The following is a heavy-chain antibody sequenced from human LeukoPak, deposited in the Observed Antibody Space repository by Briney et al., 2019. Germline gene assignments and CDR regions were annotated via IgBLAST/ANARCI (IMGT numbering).Heavy chain of an antibody. CDR2: INHSGST. CDR1: GGSFSGYY. J-gene: IGHJ4*02. CDR3: ARVGKRMITFGGVIVQ. V-gene: IGHV4-34*01. D-gene: IGHD3-16*02. Sequence: PSETLSLTCAVYGGSFSGYYWSWIRQPPGKGLEWIGEINHSGSTNYNPSLKSRVTISVDTSKNQFSLKLSSVTAADTAVYYCARVGKRMITFGGVIVQWGQGTLVTVSS.